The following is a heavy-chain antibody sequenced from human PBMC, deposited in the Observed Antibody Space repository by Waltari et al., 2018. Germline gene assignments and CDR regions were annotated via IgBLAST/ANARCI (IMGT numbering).Heavy chain of an antibody. D-gene: IGHD6-13*01. CDR1: GGSISSHY. CDR3: ARGEQQLVIDWYFDL. J-gene: IGHJ2*01. V-gene: IGHV4-59*11. Sequence: QVQLQESGPGLVKPSETLSLTCTVSGGSISSHYWSWSRQPPGKGLEWIGYIYYSGSTNYNPALKSRGTIAVYTSKNQFYLKPSSVTAAGTAVYYWARGEQQLVIDWYFDLWGRGTLVTVSS. CDR2: IYYSGST.